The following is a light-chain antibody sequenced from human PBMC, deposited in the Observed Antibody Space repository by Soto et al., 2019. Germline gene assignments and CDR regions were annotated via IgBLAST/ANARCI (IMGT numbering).Light chain of an antibody. J-gene: IGLJ2*01. Sequence: QSVLTQPPSASGTPGQTIAISCSGGSSNIGSHTVNWYQQLPGTAPRLLIYSNTQRPSGVPDRFSGSKSGTSASLASSGLKSESEGDYYCAAWDDSMNGVFFGGGTQRTVL. CDR1: SSNIGSHT. CDR3: AAWDDSMNGVF. CDR2: SNT. V-gene: IGLV1-44*01.